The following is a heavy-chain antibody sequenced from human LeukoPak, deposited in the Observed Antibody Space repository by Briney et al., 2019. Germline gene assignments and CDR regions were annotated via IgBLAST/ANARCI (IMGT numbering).Heavy chain of an antibody. J-gene: IGHJ4*02. CDR2: ISWNSGNI. Sequence: GGSLRLSCAASGFAFGDYAMHWVRQAPGKGLEWVSGISWNSGNIGYADSVKGRFTISRDNAKNSLYLQMNSLRAEDTAVYYCARNTNGVCCPIDYWGQGTLVTVSS. CDR3: ARNTNGVCCPIDY. CDR1: GFAFGDYA. V-gene: IGHV3-9*01. D-gene: IGHD2-8*01.